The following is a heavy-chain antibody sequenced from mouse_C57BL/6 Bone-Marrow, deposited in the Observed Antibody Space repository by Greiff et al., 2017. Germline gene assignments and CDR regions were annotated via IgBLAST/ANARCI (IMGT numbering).Heavy chain of an antibody. CDR1: GYTFTSSW. V-gene: IGHV1-61*01. CDR3: ARRYGSSSFAY. CDR2: IYPSDSET. J-gene: IGHJ3*01. Sequence: VQLQQPGAELVRPGSSVKLSCKASGYTFTSSWMDWVKQRPGQGLEWIGNIYPSDSETHYNQKFKDKATLTVDKSSSTAYMQLSSLTSEDSAVYYCARRYGSSSFAYWGQGTLVTVSA. D-gene: IGHD1-1*01.